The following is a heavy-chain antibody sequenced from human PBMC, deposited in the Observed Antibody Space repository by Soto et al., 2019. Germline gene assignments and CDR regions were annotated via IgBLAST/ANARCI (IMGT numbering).Heavy chain of an antibody. CDR2: TYFRSKWFN. Sequence: PSQTLSLTCAISGDSVPSNSAAWNWIRQSPSRGLEWLGRTYFRSKWFNDYAVSVKSRIIINPDTSKNQFSLQLNSVTPEDTAVYYCGRSNSRDGENWFDPWGQATLVTVSS. CDR1: GDSVPSNSAA. V-gene: IGHV6-1*01. J-gene: IGHJ5*02. CDR3: GRSNSRDGENWFDP.